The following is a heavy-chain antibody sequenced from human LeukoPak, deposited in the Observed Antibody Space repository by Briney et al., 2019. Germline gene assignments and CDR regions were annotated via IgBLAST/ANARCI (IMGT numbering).Heavy chain of an antibody. J-gene: IGHJ4*02. CDR1: GYTFTSYG. V-gene: IGHV1-18*01. CDR2: ISAYNGNT. D-gene: IGHD3-22*01. Sequence: ASVKVSCKASGYTFTSYGISWVRQAPGQGLEWMGWISAYNGNTNYAQKLQGRVTVTTDTSTSTAYMELRSLRSDDTAVYYCARYYDSSGYFLDDYWGQGTLVTVSS. CDR3: ARYYDSSGYFLDDY.